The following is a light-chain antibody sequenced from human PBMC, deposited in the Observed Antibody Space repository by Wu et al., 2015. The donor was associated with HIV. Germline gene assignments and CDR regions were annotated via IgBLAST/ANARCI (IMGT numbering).Light chain of an antibody. V-gene: IGKV3-11*01. Sequence: EIVLTQSPGILSLSPGERVTLSCRASQSVGSSLAWYQQKPGRAPRLLIFDASDRATGIPARFSGSGSGTDFTLTIATMQSEDFAVYYCQQFHNWPETFGQGTKLELK. J-gene: IGKJ2*01. CDR3: QQFHNWPET. CDR2: DAS. CDR1: QSVGSS.